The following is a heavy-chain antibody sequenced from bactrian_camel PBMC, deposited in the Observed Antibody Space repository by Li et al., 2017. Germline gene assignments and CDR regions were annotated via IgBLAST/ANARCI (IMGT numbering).Heavy chain of an antibody. J-gene: IGHJ4*01. D-gene: IGHD2*01. CDR1: RNVDYVC. CDR2: ANTVTRRI. V-gene: IGHV3S54*01. Sequence: VQLVESGGGSVQAGGSLRLSCEVPRNVDYVCMGWFRQAQGKGRDPVAVANTVTRRIYYADSVKGRFTVSKDDAKNTLYLHMNSLKPEDSAMYYCAASVSACGVVITAPNEYNYRGQGTQVTVS. CDR3: AASVSACGVVITAPNEYNY.